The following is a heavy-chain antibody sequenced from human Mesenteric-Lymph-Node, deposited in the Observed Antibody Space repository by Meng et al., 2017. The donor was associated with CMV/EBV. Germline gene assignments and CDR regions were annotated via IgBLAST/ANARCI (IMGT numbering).Heavy chain of an antibody. CDR3: ARRYCSSTSCYGGMDV. J-gene: IGHJ6*02. V-gene: IGHV4-61*01. D-gene: IGHD2-2*01. CDR1: GGSVSSDNSY. CDR2: VYYTGST. Sequence: SETLSLTCTVSGGSVSSDNSYWTWIRQPPGKGLEWIGYVYYTGSTNYDPSLKSRVTISVDTSKNQFSLELTSVTAADTAVYYCARRYCSSTSCYGGMDVWGQGTTVTVSS.